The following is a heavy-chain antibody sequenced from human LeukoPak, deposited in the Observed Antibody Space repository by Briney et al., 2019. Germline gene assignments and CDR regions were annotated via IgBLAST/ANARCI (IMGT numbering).Heavy chain of an antibody. V-gene: IGHV3-48*01. J-gene: IGHJ4*02. CDR1: GFTFSSYS. CDR2: ISSSSSTI. CDR3: ARDGGYYYDSSGRAFDY. D-gene: IGHD3-22*01. Sequence: GGSLRLSCAASGFTFSSYSMNWVRQAPGKGLEWVSYISSSSSTIYYADSVKGRFTISRDNAKNSLYLQMNSLRAEDTAVYNCARDGGYYYDSSGRAFDYWGQGTLVTVSS.